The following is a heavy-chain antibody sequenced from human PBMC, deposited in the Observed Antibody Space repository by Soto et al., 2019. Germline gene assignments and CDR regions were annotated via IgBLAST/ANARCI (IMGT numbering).Heavy chain of an antibody. CDR1: GGSITSSY. J-gene: IGHJ6*02. V-gene: IGHV4-59*01. CDR2: IYDTGISGYTPST. Sequence: NPSETLFLTCTVSGGSITSSYWSWIRRPPGKGLEWIAYIYDTGISGYTPSTSYNPSLKSRVTMSVDTSKSQFSLKLTSVTAADTAVYYCARGEDAFFYYGLDVWGQGITVTVSS. CDR3: ARGEDAFFYYGLDV.